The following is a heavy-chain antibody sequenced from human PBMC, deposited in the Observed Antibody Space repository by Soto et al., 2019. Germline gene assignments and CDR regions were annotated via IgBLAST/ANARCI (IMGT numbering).Heavy chain of an antibody. D-gene: IGHD3-10*02. V-gene: IGHV4-59*07. CDR3: ARHVNPWAQGAFDI. CDR2: IYYSGST. CDR1: GCSITNSY. Sequence: SDTLSLTSTVSGCSITNSYWNWLRQPPGKGLEWIGYIYYSGSTNYNPSLKSRVTILVDRSKSQFSLKLRSVTAADTAVYYCARHVNPWAQGAFDIWGQGTMVT. J-gene: IGHJ3*02.